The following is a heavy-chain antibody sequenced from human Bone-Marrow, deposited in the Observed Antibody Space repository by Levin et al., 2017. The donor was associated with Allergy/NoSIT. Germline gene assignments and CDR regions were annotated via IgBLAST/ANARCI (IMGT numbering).Heavy chain of an antibody. CDR3: ARTWAPDSTYNWYFDL. V-gene: IGHV4-4*08. Sequence: SETLSLTCTISGGSISSYYWSWIRQPPGKGLEWIGYIYKSGSTNYNPSLKSRVTISVDTSKNQFSLKLSSVTAADTAVYYWARTWAPDSTYNWYFDLWGRGTLVTVSS. CDR2: IYKSGST. D-gene: IGHD6-13*01. J-gene: IGHJ2*01. CDR1: GGSISSYY.